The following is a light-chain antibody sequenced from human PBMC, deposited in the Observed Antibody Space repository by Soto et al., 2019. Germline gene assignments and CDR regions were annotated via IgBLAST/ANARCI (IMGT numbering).Light chain of an antibody. V-gene: IGKV3-15*01. J-gene: IGKJ5*01. CDR1: QSVSSN. CDR3: QQYNNWPPVT. Sequence: EIVMMQSPATLSASPGERVTLSCRASQSVSSNLAWYQQKSGQAPRLLIYGASTRATGIPARFSGSGSGTEFTLTISSLQSEDFAIYYCQQYNNWPPVTFGQGTRLEIK. CDR2: GAS.